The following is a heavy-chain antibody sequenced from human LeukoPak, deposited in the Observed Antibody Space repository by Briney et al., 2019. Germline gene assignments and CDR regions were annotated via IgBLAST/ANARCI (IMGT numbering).Heavy chain of an antibody. CDR1: GFTFSSYG. D-gene: IGHD3-10*01. CDR2: IRYDGSNK. V-gene: IGHV3-30*02. J-gene: IGHJ4*02. CDR3: ASNHYYGSGSYGY. Sequence: HPGGSLRLSCAASGFTFSSYGMHWVRQAPGKGLEWVAFIRYDGSNKYYADSVKGRFTISRDNSKNTLYLQMNSLRAEDTAVYYCASNHYYGSGSYGYWGQGTLVTVSS.